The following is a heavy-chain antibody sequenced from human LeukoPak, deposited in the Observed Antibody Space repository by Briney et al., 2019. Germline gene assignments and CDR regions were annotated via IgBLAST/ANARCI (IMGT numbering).Heavy chain of an antibody. CDR1: GGSFSGYY. CDR3: ARGVAD. J-gene: IGHJ4*02. CDR2: INHSGST. Sequence: SETLSLTCAVYGGSFSGYYWSWIRQPPGKGLEWIGEINHSGSTNYNPSLKSRVTISVDTSKNQFSLKLSSETAADTAVYYCARGVADWGQGTLVTVSS. V-gene: IGHV4-34*01.